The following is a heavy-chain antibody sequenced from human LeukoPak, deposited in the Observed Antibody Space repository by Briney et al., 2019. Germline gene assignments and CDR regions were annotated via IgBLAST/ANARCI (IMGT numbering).Heavy chain of an antibody. Sequence: GGSLRLSCAASGFTFSNYWINWVRQAPGKGLEWVANINENGGEKYYVDSVEGRFTISRDNAKSSLYLQMNTLRAEDTAVYYCARDPDPGTTDYWGQGTLVTVSS. D-gene: IGHD1-7*01. CDR1: GFTFSNYW. V-gene: IGHV3-7*01. CDR3: ARDPDPGTTDY. J-gene: IGHJ4*02. CDR2: INENGGEK.